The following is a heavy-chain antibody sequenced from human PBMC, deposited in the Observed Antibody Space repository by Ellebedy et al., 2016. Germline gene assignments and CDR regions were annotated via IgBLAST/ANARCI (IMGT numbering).Heavy chain of an antibody. CDR3: ARDGEVATIRFNYYYYGMDV. Sequence: SETLSLTXTVSGGSISSYYWSWIRQPAGKGLEWIGRIYTSGSTNYNPSLKSRVTMSVDTSKNQFSLKLSSVTAADTAVYYCARDGEVATIRFNYYYYGMDVWGQGSTVTVSS. D-gene: IGHD5-12*01. J-gene: IGHJ6*02. CDR1: GGSISSYY. CDR2: IYTSGST. V-gene: IGHV4-4*07.